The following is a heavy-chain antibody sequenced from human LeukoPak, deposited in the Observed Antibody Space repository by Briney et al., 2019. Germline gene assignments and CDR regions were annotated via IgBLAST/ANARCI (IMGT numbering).Heavy chain of an antibody. V-gene: IGHV4-38-2*01. J-gene: IGHJ4*02. Sequence: NASETLSLTCAVSGYSISSGYYWGWIRQPPGKGLEWIGSIYHSGSTYYNPSLKSRVTISVDTSKNQFSLKLSSVTAADTAVYYCARGFGEKFDHWGQGTLVTVSS. CDR3: ARGFGEKFDH. D-gene: IGHD4-17*01. CDR1: GYSISSGYY. CDR2: IYHSGST.